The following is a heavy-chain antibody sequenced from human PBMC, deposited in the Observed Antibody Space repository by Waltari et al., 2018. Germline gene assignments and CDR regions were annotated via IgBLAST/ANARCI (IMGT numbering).Heavy chain of an antibody. V-gene: IGHV1-69-2*01. CDR1: GYTFTASY. D-gene: IGHD3-3*01. J-gene: IGHJ3*02. Sequence: EVQLVQSGAEVKKPGATVKISCKASGYTFTASYLHWVQRAPGKGLEWMGRVDPEDGETIYAEKFQGRVTITADTSTDTAYMELSSLRSEDTAVYYCATQGVVIILDAFDIWGQGTMVTVSS. CDR2: VDPEDGET. CDR3: ATQGVVIILDAFDI.